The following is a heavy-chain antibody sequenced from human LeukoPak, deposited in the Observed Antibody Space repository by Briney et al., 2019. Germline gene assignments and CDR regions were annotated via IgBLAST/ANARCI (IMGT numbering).Heavy chain of an antibody. Sequence: ASETLSLTCTVSGGSISSGGYYWSWIRQHPGKGLEWIGYIYYSGSTYYNPSLKSRVTISVDTSKNQFSLKLSSVTAADTAVYYCARGPMVRGAGYFDYWGQGTLVTVSS. CDR2: IYYSGST. V-gene: IGHV4-31*03. CDR1: GGSISSGGYY. J-gene: IGHJ4*02. CDR3: ARGPMVRGAGYFDY. D-gene: IGHD3-10*01.